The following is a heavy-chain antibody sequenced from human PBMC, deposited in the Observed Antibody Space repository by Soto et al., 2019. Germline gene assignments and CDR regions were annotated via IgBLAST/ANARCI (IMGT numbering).Heavy chain of an antibody. V-gene: IGHV3-9*01. CDR3: AKGRYDFWSPYYFDS. CDR2: ITWNSRVL. J-gene: IGHJ4*02. CDR1: GSNFDDFA. D-gene: IGHD3-3*01. Sequence: QTGGSLRLSCVGTGSNFDDFAMHWVRQAPGKGLEWVSGITWNSRVLAYADSVKGRFTNSRDNARNSLYLQMDSLRDEDTALYYCAKGRYDFWSPYYFDSWGQGTLVTVSS.